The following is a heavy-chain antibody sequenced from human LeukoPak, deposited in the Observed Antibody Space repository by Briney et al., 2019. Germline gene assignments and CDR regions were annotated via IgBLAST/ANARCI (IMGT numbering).Heavy chain of an antibody. Sequence: GGSLRLSCAAAGLILRNAWMSWVRQAPGKGLEWVGRIKSKTDGGTTDYAAPVKGRFTISRDDSKNKLYLQMNSLKTEDTAVYYCATGFPIAVAGTGFDYWGQGTLVTVSS. V-gene: IGHV3-15*01. J-gene: IGHJ4*02. D-gene: IGHD6-19*01. CDR1: GLILRNAW. CDR3: ATGFPIAVAGTGFDY. CDR2: IKSKTDGGTT.